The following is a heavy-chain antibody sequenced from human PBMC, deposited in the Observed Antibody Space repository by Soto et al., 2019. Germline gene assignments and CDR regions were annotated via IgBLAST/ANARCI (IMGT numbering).Heavy chain of an antibody. V-gene: IGHV4-34*02. J-gene: IGHJ4*02. CDR2: ISQSGTI. CDR1: VGSFSGYY. CDR3: ARGPVGGITKEGYFAH. D-gene: IGHD3-9*01. Sequence: QVQLQQWGAGLLKPSETLSLTCAVYVGSFSGYYWNWIRQPPGKGLEWIGEISQSGTINYNPSLKSRVTLSVDASKSQFSLRLTSVTAADTAVYYCARGPVGGITKEGYFAHWGQGSLLTVSS.